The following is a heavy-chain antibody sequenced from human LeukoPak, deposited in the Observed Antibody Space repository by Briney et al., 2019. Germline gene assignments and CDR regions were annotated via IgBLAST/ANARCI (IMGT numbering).Heavy chain of an antibody. CDR3: AKELGNYYDSSGYYPSLYYYYGMDV. D-gene: IGHD3-22*01. V-gene: IGHV3-7*03. J-gene: IGHJ6*02. CDR2: IKPDGNER. CDR1: EFTFSGYW. Sequence: PGGSLRLSCAASEFTFSGYWMTWVRQAPGKGLEWVANIKPDGNERDYVDSVKGRFTISRDNAKNSLYLQMNSLRAEDTALYHCAKELGNYYDSSGYYPSLYYYYGMDVWGQGTTVTVSS.